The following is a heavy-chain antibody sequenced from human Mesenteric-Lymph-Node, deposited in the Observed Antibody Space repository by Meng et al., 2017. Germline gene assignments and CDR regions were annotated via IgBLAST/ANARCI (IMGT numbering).Heavy chain of an antibody. Sequence: SETLSLTCAVYGGSFSGYYWSWIRQPPGKGLEWIGEINHSGSTNYNPSLKSRVTISVDTSKNQFSLKLSSVTAADTAVYYCARAGPGSYSEYYFDYWGQGTTVTVSS. CDR1: GGSFSGYY. D-gene: IGHD3-10*01. V-gene: IGHV4-34*01. J-gene: IGHJ4*02. CDR3: ARAGPGSYSEYYFDY. CDR2: INHSGST.